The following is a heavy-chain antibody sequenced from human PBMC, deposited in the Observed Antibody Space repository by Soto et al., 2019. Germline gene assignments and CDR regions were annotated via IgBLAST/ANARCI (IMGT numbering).Heavy chain of an antibody. CDR1: GGTFSSYA. D-gene: IGHD3-3*01. Sequence: GASVKVSCKASGGTFSSYAISWVRQAPGQGLEWMGGIIPIFGTANYAQKFQGRVTITADKSTSTAYMELSSLRSEDTAVYYCASSGYRNWFDPWGQGTLVTASS. CDR2: IIPIFGTA. J-gene: IGHJ5*02. V-gene: IGHV1-69*06. CDR3: ASSGYRNWFDP.